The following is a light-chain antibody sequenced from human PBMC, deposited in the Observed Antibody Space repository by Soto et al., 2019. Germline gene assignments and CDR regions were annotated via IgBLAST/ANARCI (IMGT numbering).Light chain of an antibody. V-gene: IGKV3-20*01. CDR2: DTS. J-gene: IGKJ1*01. Sequence: EIVLTQSPGTVSLSPGERATLSCRASQSVRDNYLAWYQQKPGQAPSLLIFDTSRRATGIPDRFTGSGSGTDFALTSSRVEPKDIAVYFCQQYGSSPGTFGQGTKVEI. CDR1: QSVRDNY. CDR3: QQYGSSPGT.